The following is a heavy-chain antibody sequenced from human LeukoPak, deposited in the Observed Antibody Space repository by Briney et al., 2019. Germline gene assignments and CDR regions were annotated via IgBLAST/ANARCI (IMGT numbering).Heavy chain of an antibody. V-gene: IGHV3-23*01. CDR2: ISGNSDYT. J-gene: IGHJ5*02. CDR3: AKNPTGFPNWFDP. CDR1: GFTFSSSV. Sequence: TGGSLRLSCAASGFTFSSSVMSWVRQAPGKGLEWVSVISGNSDYTYYADSVKGRFTISRDNSKNTLYLQMNSLRVGDTAVYYCAKNPTGFPNWFDPWGQGTLVTVSS.